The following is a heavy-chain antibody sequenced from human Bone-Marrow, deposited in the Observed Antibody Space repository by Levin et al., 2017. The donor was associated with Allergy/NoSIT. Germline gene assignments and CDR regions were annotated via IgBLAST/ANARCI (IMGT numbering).Heavy chain of an antibody. CDR3: AGYDTSGYHSPFDY. CDR1: GLIFSNYA. D-gene: IGHD3-22*01. Sequence: GESLKISCAASGLIFSNYAMNWVRQAPGKALEWVSQISGSGSNTHYADSVRGRFTFSRDNSNNTVYLQMNSLRADDTAVYYCAGYDTSGYHSPFDYWGQGTLVTVSS. J-gene: IGHJ4*02. V-gene: IGHV3-23*01. CDR2: ISGSGSNT.